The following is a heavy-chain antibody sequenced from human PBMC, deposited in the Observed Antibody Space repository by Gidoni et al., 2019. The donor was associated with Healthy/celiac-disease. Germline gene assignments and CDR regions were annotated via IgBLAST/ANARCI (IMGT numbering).Heavy chain of an antibody. CDR3: ARAAVAGDYYYYGMDV. CDR1: VGSISSYY. CDR2: IYYRGST. Sequence: QVQLQESGPGLGKPSETLSLTCTVSVGSISSYYGSWIRQPPGKGLEWIGYIYYRGSTNYNPSLKSRVTISVDTSKNQFSLKLSSVTAADTAVYYCARAAVAGDYYYYGMDVWGQGTTVTVSS. D-gene: IGHD6-19*01. J-gene: IGHJ6*02. V-gene: IGHV4-59*08.